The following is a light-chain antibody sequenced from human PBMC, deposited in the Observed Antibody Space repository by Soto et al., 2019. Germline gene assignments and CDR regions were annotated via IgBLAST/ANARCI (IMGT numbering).Light chain of an antibody. J-gene: IGKJ1*01. Sequence: VWTQSQGTLSLSEGEIAPLSCRASQSVSSNYLTWSQQKPGQAPRRLIHAASTRATGIPARFRGRGSGTEFTLTISRVQSEDFAVYYCQQYNNWIGTFGQGTKV. CDR2: AAS. V-gene: IGKV3-15*01. CDR1: QSVSSN. CDR3: QQYNNWIGT.